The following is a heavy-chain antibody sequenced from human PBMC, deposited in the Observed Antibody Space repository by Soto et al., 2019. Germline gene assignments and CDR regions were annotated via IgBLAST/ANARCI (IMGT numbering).Heavy chain of an antibody. CDR1: GGSISSSSYY. CDR3: AREQWLPREWYFDY. V-gene: IGHV4-39*01. CDR2: IYYSGST. Sequence: KPAETLSLSCAVSGGSISSSSYYWVWIRHPPGKGLEWIGSIYYSGSTYYNPSLKSRVTISVDTSKNQFSLKLSSVTAADTAVYYCAREQWLPREWYFDYWGQGTLVTVSS. D-gene: IGHD6-19*01. J-gene: IGHJ4*02.